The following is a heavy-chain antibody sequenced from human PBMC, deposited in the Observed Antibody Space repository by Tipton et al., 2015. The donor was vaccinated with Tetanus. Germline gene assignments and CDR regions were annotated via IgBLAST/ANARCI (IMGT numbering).Heavy chain of an antibody. D-gene: IGHD3-22*01. CDR1: GGSFSGYY. J-gene: IGHJ4*02. V-gene: IGHV4-34*01. CDR2: INHSGST. Sequence: GLVKPSETLSLTCAVYGGSFSGYYWSWIRQPPGKGLEWIGEINHSGSTNYNPSLKSRVTISVDTSKNQFSLKLSSVTAADTAVYYCARGLGRLFYWGQGTLVTVSS. CDR3: ARGLGRLFY.